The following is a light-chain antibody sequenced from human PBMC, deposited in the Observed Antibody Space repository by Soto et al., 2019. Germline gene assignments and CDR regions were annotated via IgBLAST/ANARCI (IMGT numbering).Light chain of an antibody. J-gene: IGLJ1*01. CDR2: DIT. CDR3: SSYTSSRAYV. V-gene: IGLV2-11*01. CDR1: SSDVGRFEY. Sequence: QSVLTQPRSVSGSPGQSVTISCTGTSSDVGRFEYVSWYQQHPGEAPKVVVYDITKRPSGVPDRFSGSKSGNTASLTISGLQAEDEADYYCSSYTSSRAYVFGIGTKV.